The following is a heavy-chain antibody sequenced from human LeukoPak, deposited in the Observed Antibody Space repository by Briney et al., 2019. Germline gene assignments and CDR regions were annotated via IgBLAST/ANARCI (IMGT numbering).Heavy chain of an antibody. Sequence: GGSLRLSCAASGFTFSSYGMHWVRQAPGKGLEWVAVISYDGSNKYYADSVKGRFTISRDNSKNTLYLQMNSLRAEDTAVYHCAKDRVTTVVTPAFDIWGQGTMVTVAS. CDR3: AKDRVTTVVTPAFDI. CDR1: GFTFSSYG. V-gene: IGHV3-30*18. D-gene: IGHD4-23*01. J-gene: IGHJ3*02. CDR2: ISYDGSNK.